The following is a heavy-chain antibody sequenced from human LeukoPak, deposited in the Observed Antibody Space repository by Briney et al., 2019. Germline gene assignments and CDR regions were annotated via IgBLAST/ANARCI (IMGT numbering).Heavy chain of an antibody. D-gene: IGHD3-16*01. Sequence: GGSLRLSCAASGFTFSGYEMNWVRQAPGKGLEWVSYISSSSSTIYYADSVKGRFTISRDNAKNSLYLQMNSLRDEDTAVYYCARVHAYDYVWGSYYFDYWGQGTLVTVSS. V-gene: IGHV3-48*02. CDR1: GFTFSGYE. CDR2: ISSSSSTI. J-gene: IGHJ4*02. CDR3: ARVHAYDYVWGSYYFDY.